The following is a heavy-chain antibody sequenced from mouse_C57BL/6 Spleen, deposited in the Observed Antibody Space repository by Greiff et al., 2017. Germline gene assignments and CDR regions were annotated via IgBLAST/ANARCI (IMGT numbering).Heavy chain of an antibody. CDR2: ISDGGSYT. J-gene: IGHJ3*01. CDR1: GFTFSSYA. Sequence: DVKLVESGGGLVKPGGSLKLSCAASGFTFSSYAMSWVRQTPEKRLEWVATISDGGSYTYYPDNVKGRFTISRDNAKNNLYLQMSHLKSEDTAMYYCARDHYGSSCFAYWGQGTLVTVSA. CDR3: ARDHYGSSCFAY. D-gene: IGHD1-1*01. V-gene: IGHV5-4*01.